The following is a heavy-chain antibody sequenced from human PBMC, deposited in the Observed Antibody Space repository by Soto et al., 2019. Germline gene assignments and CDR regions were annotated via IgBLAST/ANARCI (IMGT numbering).Heavy chain of an antibody. CDR1: EFTFSNYA. Sequence: EVQLLESGGGLVQPGGSLRLSCAASEFTFSNYAMSWVRQAPGKGLEWVSAISYGGGTTYYADSVKGRFTISRDNSKHTLSLQMNSLRAEDTAVYYCAKNPGYYYDSTGYHFDYWGQGTLVTVSS. J-gene: IGHJ4*02. CDR3: AKNPGYYYDSTGYHFDY. V-gene: IGHV3-23*01. D-gene: IGHD3-22*01. CDR2: ISYGGGTT.